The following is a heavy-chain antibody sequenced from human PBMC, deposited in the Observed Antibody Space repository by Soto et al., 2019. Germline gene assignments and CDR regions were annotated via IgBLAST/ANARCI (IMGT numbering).Heavy chain of an antibody. CDR3: VKDDSDYSFDY. D-gene: IGHD4-4*01. V-gene: IGHV3-7*03. CDR2: INQGGSEK. Sequence: EVQLVESGGGLVQPGGSLRLSCAASGFTFSNYWMSWVRQAPGKGLEWGAKINQGGSEKWSADSVKGRFTISRDNAKNSLYLQLNSLGAEDTAVYYCVKDDSDYSFDYWGQGTLVTVSS. J-gene: IGHJ4*02. CDR1: GFTFSNYW.